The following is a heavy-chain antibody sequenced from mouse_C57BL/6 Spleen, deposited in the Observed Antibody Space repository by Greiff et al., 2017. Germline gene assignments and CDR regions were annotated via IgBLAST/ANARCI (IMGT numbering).Heavy chain of an antibody. J-gene: IGHJ2*01. D-gene: IGHD2-14*01. V-gene: IGHV5-9*01. CDR1: GFTFSSYT. CDR2: ISGGGGNT. Sequence: EVMLVESGGGLVKPGGSLKLSCAASGFTFSSYTMSWVRQTPEKRLEWVATISGGGGNTYYPDSVKGRFTISRDNAKNTLYLQMSSLRSEDTALYYCAREGIYRGYFDYWGQGTTLTVSS. CDR3: AREGIYRGYFDY.